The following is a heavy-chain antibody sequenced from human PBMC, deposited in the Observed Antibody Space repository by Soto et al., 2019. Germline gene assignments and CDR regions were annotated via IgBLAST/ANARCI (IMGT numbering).Heavy chain of an antibody. D-gene: IGHD3-9*01. V-gene: IGHV3-48*02. Sequence: VGSLRLSCAASGFTFSGYSVNWVRQAPGKGLEWVSYISSGSKTIYYAESVKGRFTVSRDNARNSQYLRMNSLRDEDTAVYYCAREDILGVRSFDYWGQGTLVTV. J-gene: IGHJ4*02. CDR3: AREDILGVRSFDY. CDR1: GFTFSGYS. CDR2: ISSGSKTI.